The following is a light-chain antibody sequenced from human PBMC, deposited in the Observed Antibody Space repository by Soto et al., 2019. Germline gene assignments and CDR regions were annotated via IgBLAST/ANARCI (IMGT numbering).Light chain of an antibody. CDR3: QKSYSTPRT. CDR2: AAS. V-gene: IGKV1-39*01. Sequence: DIQMTQSPSSLSASVGDRVTITCRASQSISSYLNWYQQKPGKAPKLLIYAASSLQSGVPSRFSGSGSGTDFTLPISRLQPEDFATYYCQKSYSTPRTFGQGTKVEIK. CDR1: QSISSY. J-gene: IGKJ1*01.